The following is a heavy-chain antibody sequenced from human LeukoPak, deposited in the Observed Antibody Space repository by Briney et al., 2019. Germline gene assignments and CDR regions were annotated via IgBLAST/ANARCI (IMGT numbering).Heavy chain of an antibody. D-gene: IGHD1-26*01. J-gene: IGHJ4*02. CDR2: ISAYNGNT. V-gene: IGHV1-18*01. Sequence: ASVKVSCKASGYTFTSYGISWVRQAPGQGLEWMGWISAYNGNTNYVQKLQGRVTMTTDTSTSTAYMELRSLRSDDTAVYYCARDPSIVGATNFDYWGQGTLVTVSS. CDR3: ARDPSIVGATNFDY. CDR1: GYTFTSYG.